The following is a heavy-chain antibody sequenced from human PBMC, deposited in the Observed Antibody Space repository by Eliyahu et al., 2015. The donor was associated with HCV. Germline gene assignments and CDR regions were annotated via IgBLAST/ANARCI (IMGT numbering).Heavy chain of an antibody. CDR3: AKVVAGSTTWHEDFDY. D-gene: IGHD2-15*01. CDR1: GFTFRSYA. V-gene: IGHV3-23*01. J-gene: IGHJ4*02. Sequence: EVQLLESXGGLVQPGGSLRXSCXASGFTFRSYAMHWVRQAPGKGLEWVSVISXRDDYRYYAHDVQGRFTISRDNSKNTVFLQMNSLRVEDTAVYYCAKVVAGSTTWHEDFDYWGQGTLVTVSS. CDR2: ISXRDDYR.